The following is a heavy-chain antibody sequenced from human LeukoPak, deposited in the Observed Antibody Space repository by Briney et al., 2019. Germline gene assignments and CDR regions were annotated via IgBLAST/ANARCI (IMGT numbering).Heavy chain of an antibody. J-gene: IGHJ3*02. D-gene: IGHD3-16*01. CDR2: ISYSGST. V-gene: IGHV4-59*12. Sequence: SGTLSLTCTVSGGSISSYYWSWIRQPPGKGLEWIGYISYSGSTNYNPSLKSRVTISVDTSKNQFSLKLSSVTAEDTAVYYCAKPSTFGATRDAFDIWGQGTMVTVSS. CDR3: AKPSTFGATRDAFDI. CDR1: GGSISSYY.